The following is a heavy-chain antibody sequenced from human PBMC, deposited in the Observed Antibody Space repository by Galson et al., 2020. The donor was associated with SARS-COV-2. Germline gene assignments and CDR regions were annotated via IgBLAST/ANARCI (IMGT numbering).Heavy chain of an antibody. CDR3: AKEFRGYNPERWCMEG. J-gene: IGHJ6*01. CDR1: GATISSSS. Sequence: SLKISCAASGATISSSSIHWLRQPPRKRLDWVTLISYDGRIKYYANSLNGRFTISRDNSKNTLYLQMNSLRAEDTVLYYCAKEFRGYNPERWCMEGWGQWTRVTVSS. CDR2: ISYDGRIK. D-gene: IGHD3-10*01. V-gene: IGHV3-30*18.